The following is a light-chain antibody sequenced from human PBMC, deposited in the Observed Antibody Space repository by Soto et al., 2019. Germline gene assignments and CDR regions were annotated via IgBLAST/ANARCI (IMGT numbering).Light chain of an antibody. Sequence: QSALTQPPSASGSPGQSVTISCTGNSNDVGHSSFISWYQQHPGKGPKLIIYEVSKRPSGVPDRFSGSKSGNTASLSVSGLQDEDEADYFCNAQADNGKHVFGTGTKVHVL. CDR1: SNDVGHSSF. CDR2: EVS. V-gene: IGLV2-8*01. J-gene: IGLJ1*01. CDR3: NAQADNGKHV.